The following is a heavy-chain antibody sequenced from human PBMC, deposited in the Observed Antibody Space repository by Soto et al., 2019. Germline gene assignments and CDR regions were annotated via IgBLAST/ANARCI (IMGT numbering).Heavy chain of an antibody. V-gene: IGHV1-46*01. CDR1: GYTFTSYY. J-gene: IGHJ5*02. CDR3: ERDLNVDTAMFRFDP. CDR2: INPSGGST. D-gene: IGHD5-18*01. Sequence: ASVKGSCKASGYTFTSYYMHWVRQAPGQGLEWMGIINPSGGSTSYAQKFQGRVTMTRDTSTSTVYMELSSLRSEDTAVYYCERDLNVDTAMFRFDPWRQGTLVSVSS.